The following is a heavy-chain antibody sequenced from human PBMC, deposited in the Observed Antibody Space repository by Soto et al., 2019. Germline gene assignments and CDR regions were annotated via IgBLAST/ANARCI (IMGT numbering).Heavy chain of an antibody. Sequence: ASVKVSSKASGGTFSSYAICCVRQAPGQGLEWMGGIIPIFGTANYAQKFQGRVTITADESTSTAYMELSSLRSEDTAVYYCARDSNYDSSGRRPYYYGMDVWGQGTTVNVSS. CDR2: IIPIFGTA. V-gene: IGHV1-69*13. CDR3: ARDSNYDSSGRRPYYYGMDV. J-gene: IGHJ6*02. D-gene: IGHD3-22*01. CDR1: GGTFSSYA.